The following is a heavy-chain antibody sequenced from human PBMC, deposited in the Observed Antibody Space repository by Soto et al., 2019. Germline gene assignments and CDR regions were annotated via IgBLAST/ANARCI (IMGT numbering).Heavy chain of an antibody. CDR2: VYPRGST. CDR1: GGSISSGGYS. D-gene: IGHD6-6*01. CDR3: ASRPLRTMYYFDS. J-gene: IGHJ4*02. Sequence: KPSETLSLTCAVSGGSISSGGYSWSWIRQPPGKGLEWIGYVYPRGSTSYNPSLQSRVTISVDTSKNQFSLKLSSVTAADTAVYYCASRPLRTMYYFDSWGPGTLVTVSS. V-gene: IGHV4-30-2*01.